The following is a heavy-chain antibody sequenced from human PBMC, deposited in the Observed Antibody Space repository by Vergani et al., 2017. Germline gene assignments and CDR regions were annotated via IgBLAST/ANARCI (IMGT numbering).Heavy chain of an antibody. CDR2: ISGSGGST. CDR3: AKRGGIAVAARKYYFDY. Sequence: EVQLLESGGGLVQPGGSLRLSCAASGFTFSSYAMSWVRQAPGKGLEWVSAISGSGGSTYYADSVKGRFTISRDNSKNTLYLQMNSLRAEDTAVYYCAKRGGIAVAARKYYFDYWGQGTLVTVSS. CDR1: GFTFSSYA. J-gene: IGHJ4*02. V-gene: IGHV3-23*01. D-gene: IGHD6-19*01.